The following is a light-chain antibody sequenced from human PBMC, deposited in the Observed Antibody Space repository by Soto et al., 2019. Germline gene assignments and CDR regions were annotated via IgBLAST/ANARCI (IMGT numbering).Light chain of an antibody. J-gene: IGLJ1*01. CDR3: ATWDDSLSGYV. CDR1: SSNIGNNY. V-gene: IGLV1-47*01. Sequence: QAVVTQPPSASGTPGQRVTISCSGSSSNIGNNYVYWYQQIPGTAPKLLIYRNNQRPSGVPDRFSGSKSGTSASLAISGLRSEDEADYYCATWDDSLSGYVFGTGTKLTVL. CDR2: RNN.